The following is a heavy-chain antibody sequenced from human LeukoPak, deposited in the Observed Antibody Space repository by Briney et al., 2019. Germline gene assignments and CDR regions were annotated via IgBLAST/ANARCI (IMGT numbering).Heavy chain of an antibody. CDR1: GFTFRKYW. Sequence: GGSLRLSCAASGFTFRKYWLHWVRQAPGKGLVWVSRINPDDGSTSYADSVKGRFTISRDNSKNTLYLQMNSLRAEDTAVYYCAKDRYCSTTSCHDAFDIWGQGTMVTVSS. V-gene: IGHV3-74*01. J-gene: IGHJ3*02. CDR2: INPDDGST. D-gene: IGHD2-2*01. CDR3: AKDRYCSTTSCHDAFDI.